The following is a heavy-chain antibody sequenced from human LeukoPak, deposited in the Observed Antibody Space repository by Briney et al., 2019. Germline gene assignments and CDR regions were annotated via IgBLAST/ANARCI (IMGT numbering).Heavy chain of an antibody. Sequence: PSETLSLTCTVSGGSLSSYYWSWIRQPPGKGLEWIGYIYYIETNYNPSLKSRVTISLDMSKNQFSLKLSSVTAADTAVYYCARVGYSSEADYWGQGTLVTVSS. J-gene: IGHJ4*02. CDR3: ARVGYSSEADY. CDR2: IYYIET. CDR1: GGSLSSYY. V-gene: IGHV4-59*01. D-gene: IGHD6-19*01.